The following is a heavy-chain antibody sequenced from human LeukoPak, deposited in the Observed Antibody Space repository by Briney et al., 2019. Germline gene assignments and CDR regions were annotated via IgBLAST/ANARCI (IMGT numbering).Heavy chain of an antibody. V-gene: IGHV6-1*01. CDR1: GYSVSINSAA. CDR3: ARSPSPYSSGWYFDY. J-gene: IGHJ4*02. D-gene: IGHD6-19*01. Sequence: SQTLSLTCAISGYSVSINSAAWNWIRQSPSRCLEWLGRTYQRSKWYNDYAVSVKSRITINPDISKNQFSLQLNSVTPEDTAVYYCARSPSPYSSGWYFDYWGQGTLVTVSS. CDR2: TYQRSKWYN.